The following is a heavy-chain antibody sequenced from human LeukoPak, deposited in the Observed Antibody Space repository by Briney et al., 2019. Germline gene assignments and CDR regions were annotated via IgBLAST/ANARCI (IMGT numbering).Heavy chain of an antibody. CDR2: IYPGDSDT. V-gene: IGHV5-51*01. CDR1: GYSFTSYW. D-gene: IGHD3-16*01. J-gene: IGHJ4*02. CDR3: ARLPRGELSFYFAY. Sequence: GESLKISCKGSGYSFTSYWIGWVRQMPGKGLEWMGIIYPGDSDTRYSPSFQRQVTISADKSISTAYLQWSSLTASDPAMYYCARLPRGELSFYFAYWSQGTLVTVSS.